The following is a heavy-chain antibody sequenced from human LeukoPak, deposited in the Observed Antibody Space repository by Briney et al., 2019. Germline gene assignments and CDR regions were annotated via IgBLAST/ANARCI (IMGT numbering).Heavy chain of an antibody. V-gene: IGHV4-59*01. Sequence: SETLSLTCTVSGGSISGYYWSWIRQPPGKGLEWNGYIYYSGSTNYNPSLKSRVTISVDTSKNQFSLKLSSVTAADTAVYYCARGVGASEYYFDYWGQGTLVTVSS. D-gene: IGHD1-26*01. CDR3: ARGVGASEYYFDY. CDR1: GGSISGYY. J-gene: IGHJ4*02. CDR2: IYYSGST.